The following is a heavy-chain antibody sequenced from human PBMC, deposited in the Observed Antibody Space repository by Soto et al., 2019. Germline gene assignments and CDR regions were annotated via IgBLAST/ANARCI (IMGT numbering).Heavy chain of an antibody. J-gene: IGHJ4*02. Sequence: ASLKVSCKASGYTFTSYYMHWVRQAPGQGLEWMGIINPSGGSTSYAQKFQGRVTMTRDTSTSTVYMELSSLRSEDTAVYYCARGAYIWGSYRYSTYDYWGQGTLVTVPS. D-gene: IGHD3-16*02. CDR2: INPSGGST. CDR3: ARGAYIWGSYRYSTYDY. V-gene: IGHV1-46*03. CDR1: GYTFTSYY.